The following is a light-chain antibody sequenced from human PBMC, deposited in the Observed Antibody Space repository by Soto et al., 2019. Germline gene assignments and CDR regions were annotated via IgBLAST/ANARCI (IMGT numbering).Light chain of an antibody. CDR2: AAS. Sequence: AIQMTQSPSSLSASVGDRVTITCRASQAIRNDLGWYQQKPGKAPKLLIFAASTLQSDVPSRFTGSGSGTDFTLTISSLQPEDFAPYYCLQSYNYPLTFGGGTKVEIK. J-gene: IGKJ4*01. V-gene: IGKV1-6*01. CDR3: LQSYNYPLT. CDR1: QAIRND.